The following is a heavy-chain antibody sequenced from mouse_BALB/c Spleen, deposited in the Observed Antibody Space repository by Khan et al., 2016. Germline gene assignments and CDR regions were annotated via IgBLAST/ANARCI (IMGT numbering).Heavy chain of an antibody. Sequence: QVQLKQSGAELVRPGVSVKISCKGSGYTFTDYAIHWVKQSHAKSLEWIGIINTYYGDASYNQKLKDKATVTVDKSSSTAYMELARLTSEDSAIYYCARGRYHGEGYYFDYWGQGTTLTVSS. V-gene: IGHV1S137*01. D-gene: IGHD2-13*01. CDR2: INTYYGDA. CDR3: ARGRYHGEGYYFDY. J-gene: IGHJ2*01. CDR1: GYTFTDYA.